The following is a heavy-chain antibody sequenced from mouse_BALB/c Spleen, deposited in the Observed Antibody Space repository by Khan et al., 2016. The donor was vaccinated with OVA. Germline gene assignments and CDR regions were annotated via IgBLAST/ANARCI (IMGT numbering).Heavy chain of an antibody. D-gene: IGHD1-1*01. Sequence: EVQLVESGGGLVKPGGSLKLSCAASGFTFSNYAMSWVRQSPEKRLEWVAEISSGGTYTYYPDTVTGRFTISRDNAKNTLYLEMSSLRSEDTAMYYCGRDYYGSDPDRAAMDYWGQGTSVTVSS. CDR2: ISSGGTYT. V-gene: IGHV5-9-4*01. J-gene: IGHJ4*01. CDR1: GFTFSNYA. CDR3: GRDYYGSDPDRAAMDY.